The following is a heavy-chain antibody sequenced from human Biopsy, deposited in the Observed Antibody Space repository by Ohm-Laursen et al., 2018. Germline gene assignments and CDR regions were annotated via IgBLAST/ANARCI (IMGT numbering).Heavy chain of an antibody. CDR2: INGSGGST. CDR1: GFTFSSHA. J-gene: IGHJ5*02. D-gene: IGHD3-3*01. CDR3: ARDLYDFCGGCPFDP. Sequence: GSLRLSRAASGFTFSSHAMSWVRQAPGKGLECVSLINGSGGSTYYADPVKDRFTISRDNSKNTLYLQMNSLRAEDKAMYYCARDLYDFCGGCPFDPWGQGTLVTVSP. V-gene: IGHV3-23*01.